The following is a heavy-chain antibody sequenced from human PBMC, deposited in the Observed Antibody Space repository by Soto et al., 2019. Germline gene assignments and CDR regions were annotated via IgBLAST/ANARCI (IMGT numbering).Heavy chain of an antibody. V-gene: IGHV1-18*01. Sequence: ASVKVSFNSSGYTFTNYGIDWVRQAPGQGLEWMGWISTYRGDPTYAQKLQGRVTMTTDSSTSTAYMELRSLRSDDTALYYCVRFDYTKYLFDFWGQGTLVTVSS. CDR2: ISTYRGDP. J-gene: IGHJ4*02. CDR3: VRFDYTKYLFDF. D-gene: IGHD3-9*01. CDR1: GYTFTNYG.